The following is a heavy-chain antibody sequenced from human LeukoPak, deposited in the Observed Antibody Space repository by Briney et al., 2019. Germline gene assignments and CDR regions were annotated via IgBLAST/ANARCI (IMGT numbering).Heavy chain of an antibody. CDR1: GFTFSSYA. J-gene: IGHJ5*02. CDR3: AKAGSSWYLSSGVNWFDP. Sequence: PGGSLRLSCAASGFTFSSYAMSWVRQAPGKGLEWVSAISGSGGSTYYADSVKGRFTISRDNSKNTLYLRMNSLRAEDTAVYYCAKAGSSWYLSSGVNWFDPWGQGTLVTVSS. D-gene: IGHD6-13*01. V-gene: IGHV3-23*01. CDR2: ISGSGGST.